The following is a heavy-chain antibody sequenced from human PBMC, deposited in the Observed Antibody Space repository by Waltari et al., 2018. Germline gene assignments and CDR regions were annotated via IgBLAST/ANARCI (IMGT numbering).Heavy chain of an antibody. CDR2: ISYRGSNK. CDR3: ANRYGDYLARD. D-gene: IGHD4-17*01. V-gene: IGHV3-30-3*01. Sequence: QVQLVESGGGVVQPGGSLRLACAACGFAFSRSTMFWVRQAPGKGLEWVALISYRGSNKSYADSVRGRFTISRDNSKNTLYLQMISLRPEDTAVYYCANRYGDYLARDWGLGTLVTVSS. J-gene: IGHJ4*02. CDR1: GFAFSRST.